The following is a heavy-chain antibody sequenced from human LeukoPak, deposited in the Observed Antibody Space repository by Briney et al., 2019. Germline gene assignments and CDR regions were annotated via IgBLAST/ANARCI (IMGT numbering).Heavy chain of an antibody. V-gene: IGHV3-23*01. CDR2: ISGPAGSW. CDR3: AKSNYYCSDSCQPDDAFDV. D-gene: IGHD2-15*01. Sequence: PGGSLRLSCAASGFTFSSYAMSWVRQAPGKGLEWVSAISGPAGSWDYADSVKGRFTISRDNSKNTLYLQLNSLRAEDTAVYYCAKSNYYCSDSCQPDDAFDVWGQGTMVTVSS. CDR1: GFTFSSYA. J-gene: IGHJ3*01.